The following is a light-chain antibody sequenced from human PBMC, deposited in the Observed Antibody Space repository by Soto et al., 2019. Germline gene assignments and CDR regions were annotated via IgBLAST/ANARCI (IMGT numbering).Light chain of an antibody. Sequence: EIVMTQSPATLSVSPGERATLSFRASQSVSSDLAWYQQKPGQAPRLLIYGASTRAAGIPSRFSGSGSGTDFTLTISGLQPEDVATYYCQKCKVAPFNFGGGTKVDIK. CDR1: QSVSSD. CDR3: QKCKVAPFN. V-gene: IGKV3-15*01. CDR2: GAS. J-gene: IGKJ4*01.